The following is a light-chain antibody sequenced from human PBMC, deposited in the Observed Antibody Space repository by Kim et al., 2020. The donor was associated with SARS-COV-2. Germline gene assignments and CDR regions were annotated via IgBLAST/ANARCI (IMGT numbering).Light chain of an antibody. CDR1: QSVSSY. Sequence: SLSPGERATRSCRASQSVSSYLAWYQQKPGQAPRLLIYDASSRATGIPARFSGSGSGTDFTLTISNLEPEDFAVYYCQQRSNWWTFGQGTKVDIK. CDR3: QQRSNWWT. V-gene: IGKV3-11*01. CDR2: DAS. J-gene: IGKJ1*01.